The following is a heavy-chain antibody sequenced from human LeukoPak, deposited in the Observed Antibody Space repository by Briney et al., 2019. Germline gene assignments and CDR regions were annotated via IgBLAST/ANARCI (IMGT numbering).Heavy chain of an antibody. CDR3: ARGPTGASYYYDSSGYPGMLDP. CDR2: MSSSSSTI. V-gene: IGHV3-48*01. D-gene: IGHD3-22*01. CDR1: GFTFSSYS. Sequence: PGGSLRLSCAASGFTFSSYSMNWVRQAPGKGLEWVSYMSSSSSTIYYADSVKGRFTISRDNAKNSLYLQMNSLRAEDTAVYYCARGPTGASYYYDSSGYPGMLDPWGQGTLVTVYS. J-gene: IGHJ5*02.